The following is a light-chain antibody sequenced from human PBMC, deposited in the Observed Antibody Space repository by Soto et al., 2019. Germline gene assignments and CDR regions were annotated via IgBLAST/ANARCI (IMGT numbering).Light chain of an antibody. CDR1: QSVSNNY. CDR3: QQRSSWPLT. Sequence: EIVLTQSPGTLSLSPGERATLSCRASQSVSNNYLAWYQQKPGQAPRLLIYGASNRATGIPDRFSGSGSGTDFTLTISRLEPEDSAVYYCQQRSSWPLTFGGGTKVDIK. J-gene: IGKJ4*02. CDR2: GAS. V-gene: IGKV3D-20*02.